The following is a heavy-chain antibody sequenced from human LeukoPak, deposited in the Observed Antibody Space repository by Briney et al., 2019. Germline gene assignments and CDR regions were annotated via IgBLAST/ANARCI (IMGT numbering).Heavy chain of an antibody. CDR2: FDPEDGET. D-gene: IGHD2-15*01. CDR1: GYTLTELS. J-gene: IGHJ5*02. Sequence: ASVKVSCKVSGYTLTELSMHWVRQAPGKGLEWMGGFDPEDGETIYAQKFQGRVTMTEDTSTDTAYMELSSLRSEDTAVYYCATGCSGGSCYSGNNWFDPWGQGTLVTVSS. CDR3: ATGCSGGSCYSGNNWFDP. V-gene: IGHV1-24*01.